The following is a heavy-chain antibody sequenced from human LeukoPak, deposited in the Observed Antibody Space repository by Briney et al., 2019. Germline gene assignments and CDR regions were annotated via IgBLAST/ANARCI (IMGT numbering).Heavy chain of an antibody. J-gene: IGHJ4*02. CDR3: ARQGVGATDC. V-gene: IGHV4-39*01. Sequence: SSETLSLTCTVSGGSISSGGYYWSWIRQHPGKGLEWIGYIYYSGSTYYNPSLESRVTISVDTSKNQFSLRLISVTAVDTAVYYCARQGVGATDCWGQGTLVTVSS. D-gene: IGHD1-26*01. CDR2: IYYSGST. CDR1: GGSISSGGYY.